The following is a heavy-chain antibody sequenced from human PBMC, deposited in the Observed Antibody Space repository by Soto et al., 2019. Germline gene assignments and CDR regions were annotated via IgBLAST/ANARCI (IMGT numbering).Heavy chain of an antibody. CDR2: IYYSGST. J-gene: IGHJ6*02. V-gene: IGHV4-31*03. CDR3: ARGAGTTWYYYYGMDV. Sequence: QVQLQESGPGLVKPSQTLSLTCTVSGGSISSGGYYWSWIRQHPGKDLEWIGYIYYSGSTYYNPSLKSRVTISVDTSKNQFSLKLSSVTAADTAVYYCARGAGTTWYYYYGMDVWGQGTTVTVSS. D-gene: IGHD1-1*01. CDR1: GGSISSGGYY.